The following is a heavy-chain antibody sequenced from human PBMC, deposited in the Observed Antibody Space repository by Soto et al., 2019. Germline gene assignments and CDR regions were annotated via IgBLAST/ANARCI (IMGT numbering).Heavy chain of an antibody. J-gene: IGHJ4*02. CDR2: IYYSGST. CDR1: GGSISSYY. CDR3: ARHECRIQRWLQPAYYFDY. D-gene: IGHD5-18*01. Sequence: PSETLSLTCTVSGGSISSYYWSWIRQPPGKGLEWIGSIYYSGSTYYNPSLKSRVTISVDTSKNQFSLKLSSVTAADTAVYYCARHECRIQRWLQPAYYFDYWGQGTLVTVSS. V-gene: IGHV4-59*05.